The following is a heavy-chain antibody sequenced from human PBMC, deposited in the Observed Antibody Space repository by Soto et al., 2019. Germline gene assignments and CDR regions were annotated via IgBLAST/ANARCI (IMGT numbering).Heavy chain of an antibody. J-gene: IGHJ4*02. D-gene: IGHD2-8*01. CDR3: ARRMVYANGGLDY. V-gene: IGHV1-18*01. Sequence: EKVSGMASGYTFPRYGISGLRQAPGQGRAGMGWISAYNGNTNYAQKLQGRITKTTDTSTGPAFLEPRSLSSDGPAWDFFARRMVYANGGLDYWGQGTLVTVSS. CDR2: ISAYNGNT. CDR1: GYTFPRYG.